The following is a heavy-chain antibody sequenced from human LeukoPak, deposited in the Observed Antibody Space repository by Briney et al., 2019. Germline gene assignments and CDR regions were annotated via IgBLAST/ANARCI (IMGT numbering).Heavy chain of an antibody. CDR1: GFTFDDYA. V-gene: IGHV3-9*01. Sequence: GRSLRLSCAASGFTFDDYAMHWVRQAPGKGLEWVSGISWNSGYIGYADSVKGRFTISRDNAKNSLYLQMNSLRAEDTALYYCAKDIGNSGSYDYFDYWGPGTLVTVSS. J-gene: IGHJ4*02. D-gene: IGHD1-26*01. CDR2: ISWNSGYI. CDR3: AKDIGNSGSYDYFDY.